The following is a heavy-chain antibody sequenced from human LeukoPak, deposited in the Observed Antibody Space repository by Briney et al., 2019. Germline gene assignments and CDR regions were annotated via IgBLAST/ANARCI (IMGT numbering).Heavy chain of an antibody. CDR2: ISGIGGST. V-gene: IGHV3-23*01. J-gene: IGHJ4*02. CDR3: AKNANYDILTGYYKADYFDY. CDR1: GFTFSSYA. Sequence: GGSLRLSCAASGFTFSSYAMSWVRQAPGKGLEWVSAISGIGGSTYYADSVKGRFTISRDNSKNTLYLQMNSLRAEDTAVYYCAKNANYDILTGYYKADYFDYWGQGTLVTVSS. D-gene: IGHD3-9*01.